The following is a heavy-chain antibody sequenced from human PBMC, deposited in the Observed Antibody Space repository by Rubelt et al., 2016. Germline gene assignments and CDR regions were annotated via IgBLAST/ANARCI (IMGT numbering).Heavy chain of an antibody. CDR3: ARSKDTAMVTDADWYFDL. V-gene: IGHV1-3*01. J-gene: IGHJ2*01. Sequence: QVQLVQSGAEVKKPGASVKVSCKASGYTFTSYAMHWVRQAPGQRREWMGWINAGNGNTKYSQKFQGGGSITRDTSARTAYWELGSLRSEDTAVYYCARSKDTAMVTDADWYFDLWGRGTLVTVSS. CDR2: INAGNGNT. D-gene: IGHD5-18*01. CDR1: GYTFTSYA.